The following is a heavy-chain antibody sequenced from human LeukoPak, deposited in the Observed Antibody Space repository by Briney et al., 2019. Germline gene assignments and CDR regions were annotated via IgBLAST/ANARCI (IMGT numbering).Heavy chain of an antibody. CDR2: ISSSGSTI. V-gene: IGHV3-11*04. CDR1: GFTFSDYY. J-gene: IGHJ4*02. D-gene: IGHD4-17*01. CDR3: ARGEPDYGEGVFVY. Sequence: GGSLRLYCAASGFTFSDYYMSWLRQAPGKGLKWVSYISSSGSTIYYAAPVKGRFTISRDNAKNSLYLQVNSLRAEDTAVYYCARGEPDYGEGVFVYWGQGTLVTVSS.